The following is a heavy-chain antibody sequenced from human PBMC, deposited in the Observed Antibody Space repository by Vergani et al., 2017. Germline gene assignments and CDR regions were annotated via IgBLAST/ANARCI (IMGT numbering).Heavy chain of an antibody. CDR2: ISGSGGST. V-gene: IGHV3-23*01. D-gene: IGHD2-2*01. CDR3: AKDRDIVVVPAARTGCDP. CDR1: GFTFSSYA. Sequence: EVQLLESGGGLVQPGGSLRLSCAASGFTFSSYAMSWVRQPPGKGLEWVSAISGSGGSTSYADSVKGLFTISRDNSKNTLYLQMNSLRAEDTAVYYCAKDRDIVVVPAARTGCDPWGQGTLVTVSS. J-gene: IGHJ5*02.